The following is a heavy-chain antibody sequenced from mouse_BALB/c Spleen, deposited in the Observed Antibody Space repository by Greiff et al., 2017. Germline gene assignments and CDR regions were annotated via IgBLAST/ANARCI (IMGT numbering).Heavy chain of an antibody. D-gene: IGHD2-3*01. V-gene: IGHV2-9*02. CDR3: ARDGGYYKLYYAMDY. J-gene: IGHJ4*01. CDR2: IWAGGST. CDR1: GFSLTSYG. Sequence: QVQLQQSGPGLVAPSQSLSITCTVSGFSLTSYGVHWVRQPPGKGLEWLGVIWAGGSTNYNSALMSRLSISKDNSKSQVFLKMNSLQTDDTAMYYCARDGGYYKLYYAMDYWGQGTSVTVSS.